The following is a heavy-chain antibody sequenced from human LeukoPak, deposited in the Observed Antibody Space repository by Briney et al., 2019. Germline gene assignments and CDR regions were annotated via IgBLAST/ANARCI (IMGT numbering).Heavy chain of an antibody. V-gene: IGHV3-23*01. CDR2: ISGSGGST. J-gene: IGHJ5*02. Sequence: GGSLRLSCAASGFTFSSYAMSWVRQAPGKGLERVSAISGSGGSTYYADSVKGRFTISRDNSKNTLYLQMNSLRAEDTAVYYCAKAGHIVVVTADNWFDPWGQGTLVTVSS. CDR3: AKAGHIVVVTADNWFDP. CDR1: GFTFSSYA. D-gene: IGHD2-21*02.